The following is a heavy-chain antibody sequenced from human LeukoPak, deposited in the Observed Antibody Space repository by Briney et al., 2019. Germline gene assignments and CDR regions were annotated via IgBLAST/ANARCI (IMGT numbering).Heavy chain of an antibody. CDR3: AYAVLGDYGDYVNDY. Sequence: PSETLSLTCTVSGGSISSSNYYWGWIRQPPGKGLEWIGSIYYSGSTYYSPSLKSRVTISVDTSKNQFSLKLSSVTAADTAVYYCAYAVLGDYGDYVNDYWGQGTLVTVSS. D-gene: IGHD4-17*01. CDR1: GGSISSSNYY. J-gene: IGHJ4*02. V-gene: IGHV4-39*07. CDR2: IYYSGST.